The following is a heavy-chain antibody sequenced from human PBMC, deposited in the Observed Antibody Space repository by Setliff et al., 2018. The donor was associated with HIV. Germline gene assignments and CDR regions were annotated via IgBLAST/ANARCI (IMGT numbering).Heavy chain of an antibody. D-gene: IGHD5-18*01. CDR3: ARGRYNSRIDV. Sequence: GASVKVSCKASGYTFTNYDINWVRQAAGQGLEWMGWMSPKNNGSGFAQKFQARLTMTWNTSTNTAYMELRSLTSDDTAVYYCARGRYNSRIDVWGQGTTVTVSS. CDR2: MSPKNNGS. V-gene: IGHV1-8*02. CDR1: GYTFTNYD. J-gene: IGHJ6*02.